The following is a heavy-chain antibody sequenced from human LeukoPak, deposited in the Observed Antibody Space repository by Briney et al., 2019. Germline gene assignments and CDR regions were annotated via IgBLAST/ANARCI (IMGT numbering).Heavy chain of an antibody. D-gene: IGHD6-19*01. Sequence: GSLRLSCAASGFTFSSDGMHWVGQAPGKGLGWVAFIRYDGSNKYYADSVKGRFTISRDNSKNTLYLQMNSLRAEDTAVYYCAKDPQWPGSFDYCGQGTLVTVSS. CDR1: GFTFSSDG. J-gene: IGHJ4*02. CDR2: IRYDGSNK. CDR3: AKDPQWPGSFDY. V-gene: IGHV3-30*02.